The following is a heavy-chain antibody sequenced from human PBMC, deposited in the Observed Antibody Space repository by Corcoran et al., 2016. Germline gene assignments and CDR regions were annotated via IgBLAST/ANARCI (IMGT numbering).Heavy chain of an antibody. V-gene: IGHV4-39*07. D-gene: IGHD2-2*01. CDR1: GGSISSSSYY. CDR2: IYYSGST. CDR3: ARGPPRGVVVPAARAVGMDV. Sequence: QLQLQESGPGLVKPSETLSLTCTVSGGSISSSSYYWGWIRQPPGKGLEWIGSIYYSGSTYYNPSLKSRVTISVDTSKNQFSLKLSSVTAADTAVYYCARGPPRGVVVPAARAVGMDVWGQGTTVTVSS. J-gene: IGHJ6*02.